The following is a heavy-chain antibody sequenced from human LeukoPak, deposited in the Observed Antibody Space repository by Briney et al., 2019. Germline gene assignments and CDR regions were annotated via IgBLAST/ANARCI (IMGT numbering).Heavy chain of an antibody. CDR1: GYTFIDYT. D-gene: IGHD1-1*01. Sequence: ASVKVSCKASGYTFIDYTITWVRQAPGLRLERMGRITPYDGNPTYAQKFQDRVTMTTDTSTTTAYMELRNLRSDDTAVYYCARDRYELTYWGQGTLVTVSS. CDR2: ITPYDGNP. J-gene: IGHJ4*02. CDR3: ARDRYELTY. V-gene: IGHV1-18*01.